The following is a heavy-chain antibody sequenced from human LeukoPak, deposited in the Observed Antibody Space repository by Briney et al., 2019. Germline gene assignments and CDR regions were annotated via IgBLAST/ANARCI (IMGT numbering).Heavy chain of an antibody. V-gene: IGHV3-21*01. CDR2: ISSSSSYI. D-gene: IGHD3-22*01. CDR1: GFTFSSYS. J-gene: IGHJ4*02. Sequence: GGSLRLSCAASGFTFSSYSMNWVRQAPGKGLEWVSSISSSSSYIYYADSVKGRFTISRDNAKNSLYLQMNSLRAEDTAVYYGARDPGHYYDSSGYYPDYWGQGTLVTVSS. CDR3: ARDPGHYYDSSGYYPDY.